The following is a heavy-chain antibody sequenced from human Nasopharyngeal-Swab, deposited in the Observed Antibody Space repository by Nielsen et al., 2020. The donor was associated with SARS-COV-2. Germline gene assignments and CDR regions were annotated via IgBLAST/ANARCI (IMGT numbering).Heavy chain of an antibody. J-gene: IGHJ6*02. CDR2: IWYDGSNK. V-gene: IGHV3-33*01. Sequence: WIRQPPGKGLEWVAVIWYDGSNKYYADSVKGRFTISRDNSKNTLYLQMNSLRAEDTAVYYCARDRVTGFLGQVYYYYGMDVWGQGTTVTVSS. CDR3: ARDRVTGFLGQVYYYYGMDV. D-gene: IGHD3-3*01.